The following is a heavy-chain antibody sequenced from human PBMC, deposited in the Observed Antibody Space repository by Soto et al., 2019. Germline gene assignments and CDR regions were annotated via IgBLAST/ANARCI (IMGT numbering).Heavy chain of an antibody. CDR1: GYTFTSYD. CDR2: MNPNSGNT. V-gene: IGHV1-8*01. CDR3: AREISSHPYYYGMDV. Sequence: QVQLVQSGAEVKKPGASVKVSCKASGYTFTSYDINWVRQATGQGLEWMGWMNPNSGNTGYAQKFQGRVTMTRNTSLRTAYMELSSLRSEDTAVYYCAREISSHPYYYGMDVWGQWTTVTVSS. J-gene: IGHJ6*02. D-gene: IGHD6-19*01.